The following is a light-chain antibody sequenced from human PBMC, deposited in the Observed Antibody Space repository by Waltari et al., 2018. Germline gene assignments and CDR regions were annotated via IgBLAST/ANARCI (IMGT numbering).Light chain of an antibody. J-gene: IGLJ2*01. CDR3: SAYISSSTLEL. CDR2: DVN. CDR1: SSDVGGYNY. Sequence: QSALTQPASVSGSPGQSITISCTGTSSDVGGYNYVSWYQQHPGKAPKLMIFDVNNRPSGVSNRFSGSTAGNTASLTISGLQAEDEADYYCSAYISSSTLELFGGGTRLTVL. V-gene: IGLV2-14*03.